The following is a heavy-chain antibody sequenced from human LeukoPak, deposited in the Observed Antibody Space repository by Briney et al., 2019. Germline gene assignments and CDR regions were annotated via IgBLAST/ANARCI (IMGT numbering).Heavy chain of an antibody. CDR3: ARGPQGGGFDH. Sequence: PGGSLRLSCAASGFTFSAYRMSWVRQAPGKGLEWVANIKQEGSEKYYVDSVKGRFTISRDDARNSVYLQMNGLRAEDTAVYYCARGPQGGGFDHWGQGTLVTVSS. CDR2: IKQEGSEK. V-gene: IGHV3-7*01. CDR1: GFTFSAYR. D-gene: IGHD3-16*01. J-gene: IGHJ4*02.